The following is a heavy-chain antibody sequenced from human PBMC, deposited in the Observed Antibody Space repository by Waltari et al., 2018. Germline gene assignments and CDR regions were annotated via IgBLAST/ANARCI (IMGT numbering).Heavy chain of an antibody. Sequence: EVKKPGASVKVSCKASGYTFTSYGISWVRQAPGQGLEWMGWISAYNGNTNYAQKLQGRVTMTTDTSTSTAYMELRSLRSEDTAVYYCARQQTVLAYYYYGMDVWGQGTTVTVSS. V-gene: IGHV1-18*01. CDR1: GYTFTSYG. CDR3: ARQQTVLAYYYYGMDV. CDR2: ISAYNGNT. D-gene: IGHD2-8*02. J-gene: IGHJ6*02.